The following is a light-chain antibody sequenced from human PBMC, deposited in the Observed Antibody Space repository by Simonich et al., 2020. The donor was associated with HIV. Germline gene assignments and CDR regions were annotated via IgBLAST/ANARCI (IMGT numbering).Light chain of an antibody. J-gene: IGKJ2*01. CDR1: QSISSW. Sequence: DIQMTQSPSTLSASVGDRVTITCRASQSISSWLAWYQQKPGKAPKLLIYKASSLESGVPSRFSGSGSGTDFTLTISILLPEDFATYYCQQSFSTPRYTFGQGTKVEIK. V-gene: IGKV1-5*03. CDR2: KAS. CDR3: QQSFSTPRYT.